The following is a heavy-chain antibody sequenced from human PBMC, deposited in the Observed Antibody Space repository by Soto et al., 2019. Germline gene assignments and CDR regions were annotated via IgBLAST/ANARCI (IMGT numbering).Heavy chain of an antibody. CDR1: GGTFSSYA. V-gene: IGHV1-69*13. Sequence: SSVKVSCKASGGTFSSYAISWVRQAPGQGLEWMGGIIPIFGTANYAQKFQGRVTITADESTSTAYMELSSLRSEDTAVYYCARVSQDIVVVVAATHDYYYGMDVWGQGTTVTVSS. CDR3: ARVSQDIVVVVAATHDYYYGMDV. D-gene: IGHD2-15*01. J-gene: IGHJ6*02. CDR2: IIPIFGTA.